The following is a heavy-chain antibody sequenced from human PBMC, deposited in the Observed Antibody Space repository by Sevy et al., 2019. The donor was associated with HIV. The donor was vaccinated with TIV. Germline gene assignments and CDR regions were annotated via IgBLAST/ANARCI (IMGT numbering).Heavy chain of an antibody. J-gene: IGHJ4*02. D-gene: IGHD3-9*01. CDR3: ARDSDNYDILTGYYPFDY. Sequence: ASVKVSCKASGYTFTSQYMHWVRQAPGQGLEWMGIINPSGGSTSYAHKFQDRVTLTRDRSTSTVYMELSSLRSEVTAVYYCARDSDNYDILTGYYPFDYWGQGTLVTVSS. CDR1: GYTFTSQY. CDR2: INPSGGST. V-gene: IGHV1-46*01.